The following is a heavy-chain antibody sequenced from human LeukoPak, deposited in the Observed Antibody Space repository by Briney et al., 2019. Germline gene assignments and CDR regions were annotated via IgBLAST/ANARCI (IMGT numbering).Heavy chain of an antibody. Sequence: GGSLRLSCAASGFTFSSYAMSWVRQAPGKGLEWVSAISGSGGSTYYADSVKGRFTISRDNSKNTLYLQMNSLRAEDTAVYYCARRDGYNYELDYWGQGTLVTVS. D-gene: IGHD5-24*01. CDR2: ISGSGGST. CDR3: ARRDGYNYELDY. J-gene: IGHJ4*02. CDR1: GFTFSSYA. V-gene: IGHV3-23*01.